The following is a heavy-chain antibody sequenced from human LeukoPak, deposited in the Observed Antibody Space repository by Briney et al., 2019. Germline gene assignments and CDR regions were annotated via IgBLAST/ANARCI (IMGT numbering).Heavy chain of an antibody. V-gene: IGHV4-4*02. CDR3: ARGGYSGYEAYFDY. J-gene: IGHJ4*02. D-gene: IGHD5-12*01. CDR2: VYHGGST. CDR1: GASISSSAR. Sequence: SETLSLTCAVSGASISSSARWSWVRQFPGKGLEWIGEVYHGGSTNYNPSLKSRVTISLDNSNNHFSLRLSSVTAADTARYYCARGGYSGYEAYFDYWGQGTLVTVSS.